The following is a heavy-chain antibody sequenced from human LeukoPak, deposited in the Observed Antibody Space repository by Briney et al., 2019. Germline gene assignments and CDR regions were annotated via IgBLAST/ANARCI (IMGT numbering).Heavy chain of an antibody. Sequence: GASVKVSCKASGYTFTSYAMNWVRQAPGQGLEWMGWISPYSGNTNYAENFQDRVTLTTDTSTGTAYMELRSLRSDDTAVYYCGREPRYRPIDYWGQGTLVTVSS. CDR2: ISPYSGNT. CDR3: GREPRYRPIDY. V-gene: IGHV1-18*01. J-gene: IGHJ4*02. CDR1: GYTFTSYA. D-gene: IGHD3-9*01.